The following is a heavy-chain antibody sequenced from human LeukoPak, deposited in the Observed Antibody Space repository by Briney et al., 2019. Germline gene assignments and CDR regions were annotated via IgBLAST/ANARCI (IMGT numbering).Heavy chain of an antibody. CDR1: GFTFSSYA. CDR3: AKEPYFYYMDV. V-gene: IGHV3-23*01. CDR2: SGGSGGST. J-gene: IGHJ6*03. Sequence: GRSLRLSCAASGFTFSSYAMSWVRQAPGKGLEWVSGSGGSGGSTYYADSVKGRFTISRDNSMNTLYLQMSNLRADDTAVYYCAKEPYFYYMDVWGKGTTVTVSS.